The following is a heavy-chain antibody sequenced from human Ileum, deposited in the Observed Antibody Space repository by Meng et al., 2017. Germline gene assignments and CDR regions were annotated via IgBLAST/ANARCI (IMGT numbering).Heavy chain of an antibody. CDR2: ISPKNGDT. J-gene: IGHJ4*02. CDR1: GYTFTGYH. D-gene: IGHD2-21*01. Sequence: EPYGAERKDPGASVQVSCKASGYTFTGYHIHWVRQAPGQGLEWVGWISPKNGDTNYAQKFQGRVTVTSDTSFSTAYMELRRLRSDDTAIYFCARDLTGDEWAHFDYWGQGTLVTVSS. CDR3: ARDLTGDEWAHFDY. V-gene: IGHV1-2*02.